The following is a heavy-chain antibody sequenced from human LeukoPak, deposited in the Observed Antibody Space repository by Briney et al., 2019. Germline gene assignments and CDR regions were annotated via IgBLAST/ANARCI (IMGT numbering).Heavy chain of an antibody. V-gene: IGHV4-39*07. CDR3: ARVSRGYNYADY. CDR1: GFTFSSYS. Sequence: GSLRLSCAASGFTFSSYSMIWVRQAPGKGLEWIGSIYYRGITYYNPSLKSRVTISVDTSKNQFSLKLTSVTAADTAVYYCARVSRGYNYADYWGQGTLVTVSS. D-gene: IGHD5-18*01. CDR2: IYYRGIT. J-gene: IGHJ4*02.